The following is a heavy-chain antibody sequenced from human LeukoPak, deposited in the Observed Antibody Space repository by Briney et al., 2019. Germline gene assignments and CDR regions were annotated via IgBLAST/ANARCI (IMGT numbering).Heavy chain of an antibody. J-gene: IGHJ5*02. D-gene: IGHD1-26*01. V-gene: IGHV3-23*01. CDR2: ITGRGDHT. CDR1: GFSFSSYA. CDR3: AKGLGLAIVSTLDR. Sequence: PGGSLGLSCVVSGFSFSSYAMTWVRQAPGKGLEWVSGITGRGDHTYYADSAKGRFTISRDNFKNTVFLEMNSLRDEDTAVYYCAKGLGLAIVSTLDRWGQGTLVTVSS.